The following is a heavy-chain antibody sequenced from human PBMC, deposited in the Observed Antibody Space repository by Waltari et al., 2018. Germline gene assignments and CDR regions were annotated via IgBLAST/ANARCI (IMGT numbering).Heavy chain of an antibody. J-gene: IGHJ3*02. Sequence: RLQESGPRLVKPSETLSLTCALSGGSITNSYYYWAWIRQPPRGGLELIGSIFYSGSTHYRATLKGRVRISVDTSKNEFYLELTSVTPADAGFYFCARNSTRYTTSQRPFDIWGQGTPVIVSS. CDR3: ARNSTRYTTSQRPFDI. D-gene: IGHD5-18*01. V-gene: IGHV4-39*01. CDR1: GGSITNSYYY. CDR2: IFYSGST.